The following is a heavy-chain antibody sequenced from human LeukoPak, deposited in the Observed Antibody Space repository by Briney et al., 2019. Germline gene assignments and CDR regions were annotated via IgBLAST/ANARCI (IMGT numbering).Heavy chain of an antibody. Sequence: ASVKVSCKASGGTFSSYTYNLVRQAPGPGLGLVGGINPLFGTPDYAQKFQDRLTITADKSTSTAYMELSSLRSEDTAVYYCASATLRCSGGSCYEMDVWGKGTTVTVSS. CDR1: GGTFSSYT. CDR3: ASATLRCSGGSCYEMDV. J-gene: IGHJ6*04. CDR2: INPLFGTP. V-gene: IGHV1-69*06. D-gene: IGHD2-15*01.